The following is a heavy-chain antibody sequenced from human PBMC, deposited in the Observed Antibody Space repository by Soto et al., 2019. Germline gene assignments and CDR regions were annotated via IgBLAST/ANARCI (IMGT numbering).Heavy chain of an antibody. D-gene: IGHD2-15*01. CDR1: GFTFSSYA. CDR3: AKALGYCSGATCSYFDY. Sequence: GGSLRLSCAASGFTFSSYAMNWVRQAPGKGLEWVSAIVGSGGSSYYADSVKGRFTISRDNSKNTLYLQMNNLRAGDTAVYFCAKALGYCSGATCSYFDYWGQGTLVTVSS. CDR2: IVGSGGSS. J-gene: IGHJ4*02. V-gene: IGHV3-23*01.